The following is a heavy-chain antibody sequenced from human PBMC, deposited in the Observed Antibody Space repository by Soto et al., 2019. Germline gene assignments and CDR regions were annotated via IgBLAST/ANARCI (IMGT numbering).Heavy chain of an antibody. CDR2: INHSGST. Sequence: SETLSLTCAVYGGSFSGYYWSWIRQPPGKGLEWIGEINHSGSTNYNPSLKSRVTMSVDTSKNQFSLKLSSVTAADTAVYYCARGGYSYGYIDYGGQGTLVTVSS. D-gene: IGHD5-18*01. J-gene: IGHJ4*02. CDR1: GGSFSGYY. V-gene: IGHV4-34*01. CDR3: ARGGYSYGYIDY.